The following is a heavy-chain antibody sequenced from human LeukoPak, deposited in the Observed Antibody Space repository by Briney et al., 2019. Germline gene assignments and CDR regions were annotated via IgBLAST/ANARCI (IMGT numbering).Heavy chain of an antibody. CDR3: ARWQYSSSVYHMDV. D-gene: IGHD6-6*01. J-gene: IGHJ6*03. CDR2: ITSSSSYI. Sequence: PGGSLRLSCAAYGLSFSNYSLNWVSQAPGKGLEWDSSITSSSSYIYYADSVKGRFTISRDNAKNSLYLEMNSLRADDTAVYYCARWQYSSSVYHMDVWGKGTTVIVSS. CDR1: GLSFSNYS. V-gene: IGHV3-21*06.